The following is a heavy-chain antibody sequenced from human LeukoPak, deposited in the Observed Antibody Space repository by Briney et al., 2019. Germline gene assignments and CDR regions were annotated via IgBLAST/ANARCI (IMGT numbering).Heavy chain of an antibody. V-gene: IGHV3-74*03. D-gene: IGHD5-12*01. Sequence: PGGSLRLSCAASGFSFSTYWMHWVRQAPGKGLVWVSRINSDGSSTTYADSVRGRFTISRDNAKNTLYLQMNSLRAEDTALYYCARSYASGYRGEYFQHWGQGTLVAVSS. CDR2: INSDGSST. CDR3: ARSYASGYRGEYFQH. CDR1: GFSFSTYW. J-gene: IGHJ1*01.